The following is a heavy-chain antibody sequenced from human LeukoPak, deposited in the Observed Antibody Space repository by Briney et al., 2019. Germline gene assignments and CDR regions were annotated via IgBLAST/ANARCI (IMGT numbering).Heavy chain of an antibody. CDR1: GYTFTSYD. D-gene: IGHD4-17*01. J-gene: IGHJ5*02. CDR2: MNPNSGNT. CDR3: ARDYGANSWFDP. V-gene: IGHV1-8*01. Sequence: ASVKVSCKTSGYTFTSYDINWVRQATGQGLEWMGWMNPNSGNTGYAQKFQGRVTMTRNTSISTAYMELSSLRSEDTAVYYCARDYGANSWFDPWGRGTLVTVSS.